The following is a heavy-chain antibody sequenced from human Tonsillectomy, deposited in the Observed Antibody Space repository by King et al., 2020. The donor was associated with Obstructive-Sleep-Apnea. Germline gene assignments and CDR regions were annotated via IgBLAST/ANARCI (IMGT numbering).Heavy chain of an antibody. CDR3: ARVLSSPARYFDL. Sequence: VQLVESGGGLVQPGGSLRLSCAASGFTFSSYSMNWVRQAPGKGLEWVSYISRSSSTIYYADSVKGRFTISRDNAKNSLYLQMNSLRAEDTAVYYCARVLSSPARYFDLWGRGTLVTVSS. CDR1: GFTFSSYS. J-gene: IGHJ2*01. V-gene: IGHV3-48*04. CDR2: ISRSSSTI.